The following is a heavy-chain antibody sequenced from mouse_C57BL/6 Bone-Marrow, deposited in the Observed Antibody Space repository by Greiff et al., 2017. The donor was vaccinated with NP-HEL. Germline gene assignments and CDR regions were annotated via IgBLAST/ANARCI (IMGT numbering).Heavy chain of an antibody. CDR3: ARRGTSNYYAMDY. J-gene: IGHJ4*01. CDR2: IWSDGST. D-gene: IGHD2-5*01. CDR1: GFSLTSYG. Sequence: VQGVESGPGLVAPSQSLSITCTVSGFSLTSYGVHWVRQPPGKGLEWLVVIWSDGSTTYNSALKSRLSISKDNSKSQVFLKMNSLQTDDTAMYYCARRGTSNYYAMDYWGQGTSVTVSS. V-gene: IGHV2-6*03.